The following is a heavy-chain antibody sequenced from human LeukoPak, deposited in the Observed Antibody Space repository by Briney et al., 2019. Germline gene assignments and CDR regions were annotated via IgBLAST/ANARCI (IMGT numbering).Heavy chain of an antibody. D-gene: IGHD3-9*01. CDR2: ISSSSSYI. V-gene: IGHV3-21*01. J-gene: IGHJ4*02. Sequence: GGSLRLSCAASGFTFSSYSMNWVRQAPGKGLEWVSSISSSSSYIYYADSVKGRFTISRDNAKNSLYLQMNSLRAEDTAVYYCARALTDRVWSFYYFDYWGQGNLVTVSS. CDR3: ARALTDRVWSFYYFDY. CDR1: GFTFSSYS.